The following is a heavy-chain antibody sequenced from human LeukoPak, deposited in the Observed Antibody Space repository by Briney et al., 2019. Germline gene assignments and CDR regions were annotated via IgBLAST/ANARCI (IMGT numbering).Heavy chain of an antibody. D-gene: IGHD2-2*01. CDR3: ARRGAYCSSTSCYHQPLDY. CDR2: IYTSGST. Sequence: PSETLSLTCTVSGGSISSGSYYWSWIRQPAGKGLEWIGRIYTSGSTNYNPSLKSRVTISVDTSKNQFSLKLSSVTAADTAVYYCARRGAYCSSTSCYHQPLDYWGQGTLVTVSS. J-gene: IGHJ4*02. V-gene: IGHV4-61*02. CDR1: GGSISSGSYY.